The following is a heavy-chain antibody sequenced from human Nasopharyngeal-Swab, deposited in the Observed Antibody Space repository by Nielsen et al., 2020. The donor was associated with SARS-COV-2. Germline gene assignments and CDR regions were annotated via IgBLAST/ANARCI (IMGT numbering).Heavy chain of an antibody. CDR3: ARRNIAAAGLYYYYYMDV. V-gene: IGHV5-51*01. CDR2: IYPGDSDT. Sequence: KVSCKGSGYSFTSYWIGWVRQMPGKGLEWMGIIYPGDSDTRYGPSFQGQVTISADKSISTAYLQWSSLKASDTAMYYCARRNIAAAGLYYYYYMDVWGKGTTVTVSS. CDR1: GYSFTSYW. J-gene: IGHJ6*03. D-gene: IGHD6-13*01.